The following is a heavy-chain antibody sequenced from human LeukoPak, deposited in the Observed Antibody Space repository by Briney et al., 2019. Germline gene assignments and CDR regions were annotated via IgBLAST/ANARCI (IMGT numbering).Heavy chain of an antibody. CDR3: ARDRDYSVNWFDS. J-gene: IGHJ5*01. V-gene: IGHV4-4*07. D-gene: IGHD4-11*01. CDR1: GGSIISYY. CDR2: IYSSGST. Sequence: SETLSLTCAVSGGSIISYYWSWIRQPTGKGLEWIGRIYSSGSTNYIPSLKSRVTMSVDTSKNQFSLKLSSVTAADTAVYYCARDRDYSVNWFDSWGQGTLVTVSS.